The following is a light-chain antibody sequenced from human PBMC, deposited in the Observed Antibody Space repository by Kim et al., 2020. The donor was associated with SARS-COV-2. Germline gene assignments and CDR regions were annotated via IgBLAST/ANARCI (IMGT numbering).Light chain of an antibody. CDR3: SSYTSSSTVI. J-gene: IGLJ2*01. CDR1: SSDVGGYNY. CDR2: DVI. V-gene: IGLV2-14*03. Sequence: GQSITISCTGTSSDVGGYNYVSWYQQHPGKAPKLMIYDVIHRPSGVSNRFSGSKSGNTASLTISGLQAEDEADYYCSSYTSSSTVIFGGGTKLTVL.